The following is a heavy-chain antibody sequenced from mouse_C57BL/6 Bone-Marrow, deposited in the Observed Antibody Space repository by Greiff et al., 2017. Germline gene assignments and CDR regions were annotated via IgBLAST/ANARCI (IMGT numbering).Heavy chain of an antibody. Sequence: EVQRVESGGDLVKPGGSLKLSCAASGFTFSSYGMSWVRQTPDKRLEWVATISSGGSYTYYPDSVKGRFTISRDNAKNTLYLQMSSLKSEDTAMDYCARRGYYGSIFYWYFDVWGTGTTVTVSS. CDR1: GFTFSSYG. J-gene: IGHJ1*03. V-gene: IGHV5-6*01. CDR2: ISSGGSYT. D-gene: IGHD1-1*01. CDR3: ARRGYYGSIFYWYFDV.